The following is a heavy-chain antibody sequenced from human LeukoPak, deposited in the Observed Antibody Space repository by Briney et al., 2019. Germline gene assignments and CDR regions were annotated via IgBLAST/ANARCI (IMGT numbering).Heavy chain of an antibody. CDR1: GYNFDTYW. D-gene: IGHD6-19*01. CDR3: ARHGQFHKTRDAFDF. V-gene: IGHV5-51*01. Sequence: GESLKISCKASGYNFDTYWVAWLRQMPGKGLERMGIIYPGDSDTRYSPSFQGLVTISADKSINTAYLQWDNLKASDTAMYYCARHGQFHKTRDAFDFWGQGTIVTVSS. CDR2: IYPGDSDT. J-gene: IGHJ3*01.